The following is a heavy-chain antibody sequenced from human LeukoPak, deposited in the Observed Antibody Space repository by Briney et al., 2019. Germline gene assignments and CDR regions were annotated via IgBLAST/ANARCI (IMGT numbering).Heavy chain of an antibody. CDR3: AREVVSGGNCFFDY. J-gene: IGHJ4*02. CDR1: GGSISRYY. D-gene: IGHD2-15*01. CDR2: IHYSEYSGRIST. V-gene: IGHV4-59*01. Sequence: PSETLSLTCTVSGGSISRYYESCIRQPPGKGLEWIGYIHYSEYSGRISTDYNPSLMSRVTISVDTSKNQFSLKLNSVTAADTAVYYCAREVVSGGNCFFDYWGQGTLVTVSS.